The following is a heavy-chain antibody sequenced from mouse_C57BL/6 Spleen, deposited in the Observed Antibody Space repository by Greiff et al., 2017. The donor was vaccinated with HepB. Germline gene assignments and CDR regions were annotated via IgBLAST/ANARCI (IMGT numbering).Heavy chain of an antibody. V-gene: IGHV8-12*01. D-gene: IGHD2-2*01. J-gene: IGHJ2*01. Sequence: QVTLKECGPGILQSSQTLSLTCSFSGFSLSTSGMGVSWIRQPSGKGLEWLAHIYWDDDKRYNPSLKSRLTISKDTSRNQVFLKITSVDTADTATYYCARRRNGYDGLDYWGQGTTLTVSS. CDR3: ARRRNGYDGLDY. CDR1: GFSLSTSGMG. CDR2: IYWDDDK.